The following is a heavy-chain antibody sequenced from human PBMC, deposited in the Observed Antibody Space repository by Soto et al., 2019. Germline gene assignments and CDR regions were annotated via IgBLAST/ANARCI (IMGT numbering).Heavy chain of an antibody. CDR2: ISGSGGST. V-gene: IGHV3-23*01. CDR3: AKDPYYDSSGYFPYYFDY. D-gene: IGHD3-22*01. CDR1: GFTFSSYA. J-gene: IGHJ4*02. Sequence: GGSLRLSCAASGFTFSSYAMSWVRQAPGKGLEWVSAISGSGGSTYYADSVKGRFTISRDNSKNTLYLQMNSLRAEDTAVYYCAKDPYYDSSGYFPYYFDYWGQGTLVTVSS.